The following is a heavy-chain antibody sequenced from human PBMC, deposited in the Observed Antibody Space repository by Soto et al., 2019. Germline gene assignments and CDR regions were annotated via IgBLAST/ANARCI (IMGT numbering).Heavy chain of an antibody. CDR2: INHTGGT. CDR1: GGSVNGHY. V-gene: IGHV4-34*01. CDR3: ARHWIAGSSIP. J-gene: IGHJ5*02. Sequence: SETLSLTCAVYGGSVNGHYWNWIRQPPGKGLEWIGEINHTGGTHYNPSLKSRVTIFVDTSKNQLSLKLNSVTAADTAVYYCARHWIAGSSIPWGQGTLVTVSS. D-gene: IGHD2-21*01.